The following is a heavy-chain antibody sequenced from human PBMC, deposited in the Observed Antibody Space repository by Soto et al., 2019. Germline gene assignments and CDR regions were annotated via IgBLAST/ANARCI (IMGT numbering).Heavy chain of an antibody. CDR3: ARERCRRIQLWSPYYFDY. J-gene: IGHJ4*02. V-gene: IGHV1-3*01. D-gene: IGHD5-18*01. CDR2: INAGNGNT. Sequence: QVQLVQSGAEVKKPGASVKVSCKASGYTFTSYAMHWVRQAPGQRLEWMGWINAGNGNTKYSQKFQGRVTITRDTSASTAYMELSSLRSEDTAVYYCARERCRRIQLWSPYYFDYWGQGTLVTVSS. CDR1: GYTFTSYA.